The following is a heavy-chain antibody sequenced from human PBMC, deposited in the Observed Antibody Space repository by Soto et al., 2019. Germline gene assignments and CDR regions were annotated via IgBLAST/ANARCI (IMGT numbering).Heavy chain of an antibody. CDR1: GGSFSGYY. Sequence: SETLSLTCAVYGGSFSGYYWSWIRQPPGKGLEWIGEINNSGSTNYNPSLKSRVTISVDTSRNQFSLKLGSVTAADTAVYYCARVKLSNDILAYNWFDPWGQGTLVTVSS. D-gene: IGHD3-9*01. CDR3: ARVKLSNDILAYNWFDP. V-gene: IGHV4-34*01. CDR2: INNSGST. J-gene: IGHJ5*02.